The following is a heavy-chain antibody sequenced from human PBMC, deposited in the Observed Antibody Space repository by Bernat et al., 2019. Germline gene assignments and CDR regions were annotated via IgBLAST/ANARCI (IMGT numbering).Heavy chain of an antibody. Sequence: QVQLQESGPGLVKPSETLSLTCAVSGYSISSGYYWGWIRQPSGKGLEWIGSIYHSGSTYYNPSLKSRVTISVDTSKNQFSLKLSSVTAADTAVYYCARFGDIVVVVAATRGSQAGFDYWGQGTLVTVSS. CDR1: GYSISSGYY. D-gene: IGHD2-15*01. V-gene: IGHV4-38-2*01. CDR3: ARFGDIVVVVAATRGSQAGFDY. CDR2: IYHSGST. J-gene: IGHJ4*02.